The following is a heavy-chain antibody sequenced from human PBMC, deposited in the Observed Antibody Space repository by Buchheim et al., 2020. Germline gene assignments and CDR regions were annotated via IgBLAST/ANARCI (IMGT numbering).Heavy chain of an antibody. Sequence: EVQLVESGGGLVQPGGSLRLSCAASGFTFSSYSMYWVRQAPGKGLEWVSYISSSSSTIYYADSVKGRFTISRDNAKNSLYLQMNSLRAEDTSVYYCARDLKYYDFWSGPMDFWGKGTT. CDR1: GFTFSSYS. V-gene: IGHV3-48*01. CDR3: ARDLKYYDFWSGPMDF. D-gene: IGHD3-3*01. CDR2: ISSSSSTI. J-gene: IGHJ6*03.